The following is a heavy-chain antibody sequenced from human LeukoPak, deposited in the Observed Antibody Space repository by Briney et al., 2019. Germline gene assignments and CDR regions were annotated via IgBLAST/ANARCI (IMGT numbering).Heavy chain of an antibody. D-gene: IGHD3-10*01. Sequence: GGSLRLSCAASGFTFSSYGMHWVRQAPGKGLEWVAFIRYDGSNKYYADSVKGRFTISRDNSKNTLYLQMNSLRAEDTAVYYCARVYAVRGVITYMDVWGKGTTVTVSS. CDR1: GFTFSSYG. CDR3: ARVYAVRGVITYMDV. J-gene: IGHJ6*03. CDR2: IRYDGSNK. V-gene: IGHV3-30*02.